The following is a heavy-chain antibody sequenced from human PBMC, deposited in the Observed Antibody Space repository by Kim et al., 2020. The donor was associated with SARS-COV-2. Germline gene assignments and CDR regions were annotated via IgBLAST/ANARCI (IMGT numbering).Heavy chain of an antibody. CDR2: ISAYNGNT. D-gene: IGHD3-22*01. CDR1: GYTFTSYG. V-gene: IGHV1-18*01. J-gene: IGHJ5*02. Sequence: ASVKVSCKASGYTFTSYGISWVRQAPGQGLEWMGWISAYNGNTNYAQKLQGRVTMTTDTSTSTAYMELRSLRSDDTAVYYCARDLRPYKYYYDSSGRRGFDPWGQGTLVTVSS. CDR3: ARDLRPYKYYYDSSGRRGFDP.